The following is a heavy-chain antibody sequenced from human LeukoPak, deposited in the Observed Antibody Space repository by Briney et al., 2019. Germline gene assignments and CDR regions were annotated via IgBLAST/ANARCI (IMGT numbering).Heavy chain of an antibody. D-gene: IGHD3-22*01. V-gene: IGHV4-4*07. CDR1: GGSISSHY. CDR3: ARGPNYYDSSGNDY. CDR2: IYTSGST. J-gene: IGHJ4*02. Sequence: SETLSLTCTVSGGSISSHYWSWIRQPAGKGLEWIGRIYTSGSTNYNPSLKSRVTMSVDTSKNQFSLKLSSVTAADTAVYYCARGPNYYDSSGNDYWGQGTLVTVSS.